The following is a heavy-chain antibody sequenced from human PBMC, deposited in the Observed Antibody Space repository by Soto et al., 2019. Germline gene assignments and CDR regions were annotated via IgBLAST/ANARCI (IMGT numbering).Heavy chain of an antibody. CDR2: IKQDGSEK. CDR1: GFTFSSYW. J-gene: IGHJ4*02. CDR3: ARVTDYYGSGDNYFDY. Sequence: GGSLRLSCAASGFTFSSYWMSWVRQAPGKGLEWVANIKQDGSEKYYVDSVKGRFTISRDNAKNSLYLQMNSLRAEDTAVYYCARVTDYYGSGDNYFDYWGQGTLVTVSS. V-gene: IGHV3-7*05. D-gene: IGHD3-10*01.